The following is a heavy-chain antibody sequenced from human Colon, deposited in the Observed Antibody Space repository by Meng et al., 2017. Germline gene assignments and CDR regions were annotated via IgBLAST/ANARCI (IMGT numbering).Heavy chain of an antibody. CDR1: GFTFSNHG. J-gene: IGHJ4*02. CDR3: ARITSSAFDH. Sequence: GESLKISCVGSGFTFSNHGMSWARQAPGKGLEWVSAVGEGGDTTYYADSAKGRFTISRDNSKNTMYLQMNNLRAEDAAVYYCARITSSAFDHWGQGTMVTVSS. CDR2: VGEGGDTT. V-gene: IGHV3-23*01.